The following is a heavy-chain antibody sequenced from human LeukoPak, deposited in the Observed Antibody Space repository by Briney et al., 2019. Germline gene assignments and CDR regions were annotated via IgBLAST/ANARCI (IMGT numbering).Heavy chain of an antibody. V-gene: IGHV4-59*12. Sequence: SETLSLTCTVSGGSINSYYWSWIQQSPGKGLEWIGSIYYSGSTNYNPSLESRVTISVDTSKNQFSLKVSSVTAADTAVYYCARARGGSSWSGDFQHWGQGTLVTISS. J-gene: IGHJ1*01. CDR3: ARARGGSSWSGDFQH. CDR1: GGSINSYY. CDR2: IYYSGST. D-gene: IGHD2-15*01.